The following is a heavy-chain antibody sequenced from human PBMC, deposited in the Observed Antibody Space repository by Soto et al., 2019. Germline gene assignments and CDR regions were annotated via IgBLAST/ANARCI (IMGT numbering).Heavy chain of an antibody. D-gene: IGHD6-19*01. Sequence: SETLSLTCTVSGHSLSSGGYYWSWIRQHPGKGLEWVGYIYFTGSALYNPSLKSRLAMSLDTSKNQFSLRLTSVTAADTAVYFCARDWGSSGWPNWGQGTLVTVSS. CDR1: GHSLSSGGYY. CDR2: IYFTGSA. V-gene: IGHV4-31*03. J-gene: IGHJ4*02. CDR3: ARDWGSSGWPN.